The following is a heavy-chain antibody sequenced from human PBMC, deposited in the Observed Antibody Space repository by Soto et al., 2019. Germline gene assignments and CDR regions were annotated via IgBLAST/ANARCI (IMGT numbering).Heavy chain of an antibody. CDR2: ISGSGGST. D-gene: IGHD6-19*01. J-gene: IGHJ4*02. Sequence: VQLLESGGGFIQPGGSLRLSCAASGFTFMSYAVTWVRQAPGKGLEWVSGISGSGGSTYYADSVRGRFTISRDNSKNTLYLQMNSLRAEDTAVYYCAKEQGSGWNDFDYWGQETLVTVPS. V-gene: IGHV3-23*01. CDR1: GFTFMSYA. CDR3: AKEQGSGWNDFDY.